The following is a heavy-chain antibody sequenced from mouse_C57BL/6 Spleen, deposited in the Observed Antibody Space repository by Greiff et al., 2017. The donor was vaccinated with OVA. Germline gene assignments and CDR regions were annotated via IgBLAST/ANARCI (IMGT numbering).Heavy chain of an antibody. CDR3: ARNGNYHYAMDY. D-gene: IGHD2-1*01. Sequence: VQLQQSGPGLVQPSQSLSITCTVSGFSLTSYGVHWVRQSPGKGLEWLGVIWSGGSTDYNAAFISGLSISKDNSKSQVFFKMNSLQADDTAIYYCARNGNYHYAMDYWGQGTSVTVSS. CDR2: IWSGGST. J-gene: IGHJ4*01. CDR1: GFSLTSYG. V-gene: IGHV2-2*01.